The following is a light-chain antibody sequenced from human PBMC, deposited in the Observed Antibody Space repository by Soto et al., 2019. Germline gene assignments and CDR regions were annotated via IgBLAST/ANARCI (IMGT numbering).Light chain of an antibody. CDR2: DVS. V-gene: IGLV2-14*01. CDR3: CSYTRSGTLI. Sequence: QSALTQPASVSGSPGQWITISCVGTSSDIGDYNYVSWYQQHPGKVPKVIIYDVSNRPSGVSYRFSATKSGNTASLTISGLQAEDEADYYCCSYTRSGTLIFGTGTKLTVL. J-gene: IGLJ1*01. CDR1: SSDIGDYNY.